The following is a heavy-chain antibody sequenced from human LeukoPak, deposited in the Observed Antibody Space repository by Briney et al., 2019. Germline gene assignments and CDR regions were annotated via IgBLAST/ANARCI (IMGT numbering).Heavy chain of an antibody. CDR2: ITGSSGTT. J-gene: IGHJ4*02. D-gene: IGHD4-17*01. Sequence: GGSLRHSCVASGFTFTNFAMTWVRQPPGKGLEWVSSITGSSGTTYDADSVRGRFTISRDVSKNTLYLQMNGLRAEDTATYYCAKGTAVTPLYYFDYWGQGVLVTVSS. CDR1: GFTFTNFA. CDR3: AKGTAVTPLYYFDY. V-gene: IGHV3-23*01.